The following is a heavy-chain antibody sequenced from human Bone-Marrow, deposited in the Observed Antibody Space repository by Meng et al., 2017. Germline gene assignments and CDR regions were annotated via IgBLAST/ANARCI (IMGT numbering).Heavy chain of an antibody. Sequence: QVQLVQSGAEVKKPGASVKVSCKASGYTFTSYGIIWVRQAPGQGLEWMGWTSVYYGNTNYAQNLQGRVTMTADTSTTTAYMELRSLRSDDTAVYYCARDVYCSSTSCRNWYFDLWGRGTLVTVSS. J-gene: IGHJ2*01. CDR3: ARDVYCSSTSCRNWYFDL. CDR2: TSVYYGNT. CDR1: GYTFTSYG. D-gene: IGHD2-2*01. V-gene: IGHV1-18*01.